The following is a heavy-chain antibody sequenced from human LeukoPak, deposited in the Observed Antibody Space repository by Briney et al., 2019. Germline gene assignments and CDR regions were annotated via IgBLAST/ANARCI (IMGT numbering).Heavy chain of an antibody. CDR1: GGSISSGDYY. D-gene: IGHD3-3*01. V-gene: IGHV4-30-4*08. Sequence: SQTLSLTCTVSGGSISSGDYYWSWIRQPPGKGLEWIGYIYYSGSTYYNPSLKSRVTISVDTSKNQFSLKLSSVTAADTAVYYCGANVFWSGYFLDYWGQGTLVTVSS. CDR3: GANVFWSGYFLDY. J-gene: IGHJ4*02. CDR2: IYYSGST.